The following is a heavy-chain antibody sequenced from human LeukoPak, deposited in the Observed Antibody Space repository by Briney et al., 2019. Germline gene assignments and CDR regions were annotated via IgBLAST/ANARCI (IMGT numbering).Heavy chain of an antibody. CDR1: GFTFSSYW. Sequence: PGGSLRLSCAASGFTFSSYWMSWVRQAPGKGLEWVANIKQDGSEKYYVDSVKGRFTISRDNAKNSLYLQMNSLRAEDTAVYYCARVISGGSFRYYYGMDVWGQGTTVTVSS. V-gene: IGHV3-7*01. CDR3: ARVISGGSFRYYYGMDV. J-gene: IGHJ6*02. CDR2: IKQDGSEK. D-gene: IGHD2-15*01.